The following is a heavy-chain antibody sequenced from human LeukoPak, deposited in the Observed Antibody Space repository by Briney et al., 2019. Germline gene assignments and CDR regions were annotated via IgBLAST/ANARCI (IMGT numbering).Heavy chain of an antibody. V-gene: IGHV3-30-3*01. CDR2: ISYDGSNK. CDR1: GFTFSSYA. Sequence: GRSLRLSCAASGFTFSSYAMHWVRQAPGKGLEWVAVISYDGSNKYYADSVKGRFTISRDNSKNTLYLQMNSLGAEDTAVYYCARSAETYCSSTSCFSDAFDIWGQGTMVTVSS. D-gene: IGHD2-2*01. CDR3: ARSAETYCSSTSCFSDAFDI. J-gene: IGHJ3*02.